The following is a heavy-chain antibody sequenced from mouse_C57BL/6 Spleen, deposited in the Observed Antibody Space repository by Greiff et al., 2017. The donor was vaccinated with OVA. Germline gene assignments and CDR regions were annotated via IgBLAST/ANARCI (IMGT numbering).Heavy chain of an antibody. V-gene: IGHV2-3*01. CDR1: GFALTSYG. J-gene: IGHJ1*03. D-gene: IGHD1-1*01. CDR2: IWGDGGT. CDR3: AKHDTTVVATDFDV. Sequence: VQRVESGPGLVAPSQSLSITCTVSGFALTSYGVSWVRQPPGKGLEWLGVIWGDGGTNYHSGIISRLSISTDNSTSPVFLKLNSLQTDDTATYYCAKHDTTVVATDFDVWGTGTTVTVSS.